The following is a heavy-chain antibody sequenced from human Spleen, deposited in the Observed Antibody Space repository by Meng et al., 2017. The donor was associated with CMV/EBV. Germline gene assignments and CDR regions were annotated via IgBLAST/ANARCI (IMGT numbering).Heavy chain of an antibody. Sequence: GGSLRLSCAASGFTFSSYSMNWVRQVPGKGLEWVSSISSSSSYIYYADSVKGRFTISRDNAKNSLYLQMNSLRAEDTAVYYCARDRSSSWTFDGMDVWGQGTTVTVSS. D-gene: IGHD6-13*01. CDR1: GFTFSSYS. V-gene: IGHV3-21*01. J-gene: IGHJ6*02. CDR2: ISSSSSYI. CDR3: ARDRSSSWTFDGMDV.